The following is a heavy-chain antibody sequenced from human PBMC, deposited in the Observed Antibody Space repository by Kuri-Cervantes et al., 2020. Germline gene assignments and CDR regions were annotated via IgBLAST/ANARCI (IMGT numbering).Heavy chain of an antibody. CDR2: IYWDADK. CDR3: ARTNSPIAAAGYFYFDY. Sequence: SGPTLVKPTQTLTLTCTFSGFSLSTSGVGVGWIRQPPGKALEWLALIYWDADKRYSPSLKSRLTITKDTSKNQVVLTMTNMDPVDTATYYCARTNSPIAAAGYFYFDYWGQGTLVTVSS. CDR1: GFSLSTSGVG. D-gene: IGHD6-13*01. V-gene: IGHV2-5*02. J-gene: IGHJ4*02.